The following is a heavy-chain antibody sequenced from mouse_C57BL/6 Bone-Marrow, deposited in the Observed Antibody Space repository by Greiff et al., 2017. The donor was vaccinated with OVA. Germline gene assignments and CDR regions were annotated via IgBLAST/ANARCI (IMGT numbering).Heavy chain of an antibody. CDR3: TRDGYYAMDD. J-gene: IGHJ4*01. CDR1: GFTFSSYA. V-gene: IGHV5-9-1*02. Sequence: EVKVVESGEGLVKPGGSLKLSCAASGFTFSSYAMSWVRQTPEKRLEWVAYISSGGDYIYYADTVKGRFTISRDNARNTLFLQMSSLKSEDTAMYYCTRDGYYAMDDWGQGTSVTVSS. D-gene: IGHD2-3*01. CDR2: ISSGGDYI.